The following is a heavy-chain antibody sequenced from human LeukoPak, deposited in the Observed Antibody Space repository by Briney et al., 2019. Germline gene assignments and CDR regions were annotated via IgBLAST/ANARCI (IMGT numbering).Heavy chain of an antibody. Sequence: GGSLRLSCAASGFTVSSNYMSWVRQAPGKGLEWVSVIYSGGSTYYADSVKGRFTISRDNSKNTLYLQMNSLRAEDTAVYYCARGPTVTPYYYWGQGTLATVSS. CDR2: IYSGGST. CDR3: ARGPTVTPYYY. V-gene: IGHV3-53*01. J-gene: IGHJ4*02. CDR1: GFTVSSNY. D-gene: IGHD4-17*01.